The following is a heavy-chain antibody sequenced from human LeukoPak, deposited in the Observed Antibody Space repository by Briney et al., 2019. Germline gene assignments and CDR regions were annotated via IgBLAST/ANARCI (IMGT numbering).Heavy chain of an antibody. J-gene: IGHJ3*02. Sequence: SETLSLTCAVYGGSFSGYYWSWIRQPPGKGLEWIGELNHRGRSNYNPSLKSRVTMSVDTSTNQFSLKLSSVTAADTAVYYCARADYYDSSGYYPHDAFDIWGQGTMVTVSS. D-gene: IGHD3-22*01. CDR1: GGSFSGYY. V-gene: IGHV4-34*01. CDR3: ARADYYDSSGYYPHDAFDI. CDR2: LNHRGRS.